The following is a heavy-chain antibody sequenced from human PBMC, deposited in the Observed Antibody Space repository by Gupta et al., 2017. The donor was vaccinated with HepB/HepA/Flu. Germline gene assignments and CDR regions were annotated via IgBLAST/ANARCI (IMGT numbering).Heavy chain of an antibody. V-gene: IGHV4-59*08. Sequence: QVQLQESGPGLVKPSETLSLTCTVSGDSISSYYWSWIRQPPGKGLEWIGYIYYSGSSNYNASLKSRVTISVDTSKNQFSLKLSSVTAADTAVYYCARLLTGYYRPPQYYFDYWGQGTLVTVSS. J-gene: IGHJ4*02. CDR2: IYYSGSS. CDR1: GDSISSYY. CDR3: ARLLTGYYRPPQYYFDY. D-gene: IGHD3-9*01.